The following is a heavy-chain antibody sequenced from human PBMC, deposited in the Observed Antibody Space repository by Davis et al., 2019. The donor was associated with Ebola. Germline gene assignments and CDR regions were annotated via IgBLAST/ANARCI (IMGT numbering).Heavy chain of an antibody. CDR1: GFTFRSYA. Sequence: GESLKISCAVSGFTFRSYAMHWVRQAPGKGLEYVSAISSDGYSTYYANSVKGRFTISRDNSKNTLYLQMGSLRGDDMAVYYCARVRVYDFWSGYFDYWGQGTLVTVSS. V-gene: IGHV3-64*01. CDR2: ISSDGYST. CDR3: ARVRVYDFWSGYFDY. D-gene: IGHD3-3*01. J-gene: IGHJ4*02.